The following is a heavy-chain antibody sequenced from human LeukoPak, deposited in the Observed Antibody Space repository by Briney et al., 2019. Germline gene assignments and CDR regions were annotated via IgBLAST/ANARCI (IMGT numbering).Heavy chain of an antibody. J-gene: IGHJ4*02. CDR2: INQDESVK. V-gene: IGHV3-7*01. CDR3: ARIGYSSSSTDY. Sequence: GGSLRLSCAASGFTFSSYGMHWVRQAPGKGLEWVANINQDESVKYYVDSLKGRFTVSRDNGKNSLYLQMNSLRAEDTAMYYCARIGYSSSSTDYWGQGALVTVSS. CDR1: GFTFSSYG. D-gene: IGHD6-13*01.